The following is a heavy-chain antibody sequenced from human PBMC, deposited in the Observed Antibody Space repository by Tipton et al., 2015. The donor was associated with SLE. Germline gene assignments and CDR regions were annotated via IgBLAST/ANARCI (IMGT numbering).Heavy chain of an antibody. CDR1: GGSISTYY. CDR2: IHYSGST. Sequence: LRLSCTVSGGSISTYYWVWIRQPPRKGLEWIGYIHYSGSTNYNPSLKSRVIISVDTSKNQFSLKLSSVTAADTAVYYCARGQGPYYYYYYMDVWGKGTTVTVSS. J-gene: IGHJ6*03. CDR3: ARGQGPYYYYYYMDV. V-gene: IGHV4-59*01.